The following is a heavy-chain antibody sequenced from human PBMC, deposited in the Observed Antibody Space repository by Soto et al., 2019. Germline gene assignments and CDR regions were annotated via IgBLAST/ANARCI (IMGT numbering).Heavy chain of an antibody. V-gene: IGHV1-2*04. CDR2: INPNSGGT. J-gene: IGHJ6*02. CDR1: GYTFTGYY. CDR3: ATYNAGGEPYSDNGMDV. D-gene: IGHD3-10*01. Sequence: ASVKVSCKASGYTFTGYYMHWVRQAPGQGLEWMGWINPNSGGTSYAQKFQGWVTMTRDTSISTAYMELSRLRSDDTAAYYCATYNAGGEPYSDNGMDVWGQGTTVTVSS.